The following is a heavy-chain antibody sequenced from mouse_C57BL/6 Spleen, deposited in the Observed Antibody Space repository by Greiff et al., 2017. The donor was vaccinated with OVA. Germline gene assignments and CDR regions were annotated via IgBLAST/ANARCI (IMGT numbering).Heavy chain of an antibody. D-gene: IGHD1-1*01. J-gene: IGHJ2*01. CDR3: AREEITTVVAHFDY. CDR2: INPYNGDT. V-gene: IGHV1-20*01. Sequence: EVQGVESGPELVKPGDSVKISCKASGYSFTGYFMNWVMQSHGKSLEWIGRINPYNGDTFYNQKFKGKATLTVDKSSSTAHMELRSLTSEDSAVYYCAREEITTVVAHFDYWGQGTTLTVSS. CDR1: GYSFTGYF.